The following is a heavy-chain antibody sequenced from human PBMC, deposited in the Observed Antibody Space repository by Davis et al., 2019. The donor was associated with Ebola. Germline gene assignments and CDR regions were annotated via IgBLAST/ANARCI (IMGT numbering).Heavy chain of an antibody. CDR1: GYTFSTNG. J-gene: IGHJ5*02. D-gene: IGHD4/OR15-4a*01. V-gene: IGHV1-18*01. CDR3: ARDKMVLTDNWLDP. Sequence: AASVKVSCKASGYTFSTNGITRVRQAPGQGLEWMGWISAYNGKTNYAQRFQGRVTMTTDTSTNTAFMELRSLRSDDTAMYYCARDKMVLTDNWLDPWGQGTLVTVSS. CDR2: ISAYNGKT.